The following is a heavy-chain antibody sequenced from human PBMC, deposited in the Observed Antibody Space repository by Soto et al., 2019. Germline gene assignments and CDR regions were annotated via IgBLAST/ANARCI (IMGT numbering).Heavy chain of an antibody. Sequence: SETLSLTCTVSGGSVSSGSYYWSWIRQPPGKGLEWIGYIYYSGSTNYNPSLKSRVTISVDTSKNQFSLKLSSVTAADTAVYYCARDEGYCSSTSCYTGWFDPWGQGTLVTVSS. CDR3: ARDEGYCSSTSCYTGWFDP. CDR2: IYYSGST. D-gene: IGHD2-2*02. J-gene: IGHJ5*02. V-gene: IGHV4-61*01. CDR1: GGSVSSGSYY.